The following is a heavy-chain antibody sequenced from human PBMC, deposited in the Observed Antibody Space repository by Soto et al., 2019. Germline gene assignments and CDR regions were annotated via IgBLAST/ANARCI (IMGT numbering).Heavy chain of an antibody. Sequence: QVQLQESGPGLVKPSETLSLTCTVSGGSISSYYWSWIRQSPGKGLEWIGYIYSTGSTNYNPSLKSRVTRSLDTSKNQFSLKLSSVTAADTAVYYCARDGIAARPIDYWGQGTLVTVSS. J-gene: IGHJ4*02. CDR2: IYSTGST. D-gene: IGHD6-6*01. V-gene: IGHV4-59*01. CDR3: ARDGIAARPIDY. CDR1: GGSISSYY.